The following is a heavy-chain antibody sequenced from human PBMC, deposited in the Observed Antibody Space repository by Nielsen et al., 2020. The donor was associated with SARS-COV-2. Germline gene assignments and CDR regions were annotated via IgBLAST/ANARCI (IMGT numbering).Heavy chain of an antibody. CDR1: GFTFDDYA. CDR2: ISWNSGSI. Sequence: GESLKLSCAASGFTFDDYAMHWVRQAPGKGLEWVSGISWNSGSIGYADSVKGRFTISRDNAKNSLYLQMNSLRAEDTAVYYCARDGGSSGYSLYYFDYWGQGTLVTVSS. V-gene: IGHV3-9*01. J-gene: IGHJ4*02. CDR3: ARDGGSSGYSLYYFDY. D-gene: IGHD3-22*01.